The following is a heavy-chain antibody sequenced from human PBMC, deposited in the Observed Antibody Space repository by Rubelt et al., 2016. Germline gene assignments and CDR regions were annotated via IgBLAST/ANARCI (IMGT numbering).Heavy chain of an antibody. J-gene: IGHJ4*02. CDR1: GGSFSGYY. CDR2: INHSEST. V-gene: IGHV4-34*01. Sequence: QVQLQQWGAGLLKPSETLSLTCAVYGGSFSGYYWSWIRQPPGKGLAWIGEINHSESTNYNPSLKRRVTISVDTSKNQFTLKLSSVTAADTAVYYCARVNIVGELPYFDYWGQGTLVTVSS. D-gene: IGHD1-26*01. CDR3: ARVNIVGELPYFDY.